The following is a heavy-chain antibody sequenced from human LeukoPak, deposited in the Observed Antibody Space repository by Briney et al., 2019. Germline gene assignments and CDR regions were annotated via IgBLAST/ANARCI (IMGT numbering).Heavy chain of an antibody. CDR3: AKVGGYSYGNFDY. D-gene: IGHD5-18*01. J-gene: IGHJ4*02. V-gene: IGHV3-30-3*01. CDR1: GFTFSSYA. CDR2: ISSDGNTK. Sequence: GGSLRLSCAASGFTFSSYAMHWVRQAPGKGLEWAAVISSDGNTKYYADSVKGRFTISRDNSNNTLYLQMNSLRAEDTAVYYCAKVGGYSYGNFDYWGQGTLVTVSS.